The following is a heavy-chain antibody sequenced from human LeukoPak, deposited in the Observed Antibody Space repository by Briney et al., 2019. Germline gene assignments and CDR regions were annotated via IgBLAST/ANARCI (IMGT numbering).Heavy chain of an antibody. CDR3: ARFRTWGDKAFDY. J-gene: IGHJ4*02. CDR2: IGTTSDAI. D-gene: IGHD2-21*02. CDR1: GFTFNAFG. V-gene: IGHV3-48*01. Sequence: GGSLRLSCAASGFTFNAFGMNWVRQAPGKGLEWVSYIGTTSDAIYYADSVKGRFTISRDSAKNSLYLQMNSLRAEDTAVYYCARFRTWGDKAFDYWGQGTPVTVSS.